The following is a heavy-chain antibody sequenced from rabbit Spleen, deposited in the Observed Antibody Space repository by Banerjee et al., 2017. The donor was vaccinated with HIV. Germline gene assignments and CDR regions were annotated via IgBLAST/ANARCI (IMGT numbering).Heavy chain of an antibody. CDR2: INAGSSGST. J-gene: IGHJ4*01. Sequence: QEQLVESGGGLVQPEGSLTLTCTASGFSFSSSYYMCWVRQAPGKGLEWIGCINAGSSGSTYYASWVNGRFTISKASSTTVTLQMTSLTAADTATYFCARDDRGDDIYYFHLWGPGTLVTVS. CDR3: ARDDRGDDIYYFHL. CDR1: GFSFSSSYY. V-gene: IGHV1S45*01. D-gene: IGHD1-1*01.